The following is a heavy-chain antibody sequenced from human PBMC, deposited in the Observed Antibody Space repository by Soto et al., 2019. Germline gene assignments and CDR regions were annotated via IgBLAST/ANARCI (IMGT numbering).Heavy chain of an antibody. CDR2: INHSGST. J-gene: IGHJ5*02. CDR3: ARGIAAAGIFRVDP. D-gene: IGHD6-13*01. Sequence: SETLSLTCAVYGGSFSCYYWSWIRQPPGKGLEWIGEINHSGSTNYNPSLKSRVTISVDTSKNQFSLKLSSVTAADTAVYYCARGIAAAGIFRVDPWGQGTLVTVSS. CDR1: GGSFSCYY. V-gene: IGHV4-34*01.